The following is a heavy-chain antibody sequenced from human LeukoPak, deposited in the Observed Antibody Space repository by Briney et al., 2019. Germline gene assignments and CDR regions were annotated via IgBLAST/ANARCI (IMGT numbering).Heavy chain of an antibody. CDR1: GFTFSSYE. Sequence: PGGSLRLSCSASGFTFSSYEMNWVRQAPGKGLEWVSYISSSGSTIYYADSVKGRFTISRANAKNSLYLQMNSLRAEDTAVYYCARGSVAATFDYWGQGTLSPSPQ. J-gene: IGHJ4*02. V-gene: IGHV3-48*03. CDR3: ARGSVAATFDY. CDR2: ISSSGSTI. D-gene: IGHD2-15*01.